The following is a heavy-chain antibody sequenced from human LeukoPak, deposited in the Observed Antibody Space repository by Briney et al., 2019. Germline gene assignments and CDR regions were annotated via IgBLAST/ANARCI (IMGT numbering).Heavy chain of an antibody. D-gene: IGHD3-10*01. Sequence: ASVTVSCKASGYTFTGYYMHWVRQAPGQGLEWMGWINPNSGGTNYAQKFQGRVTMTRDTSISTAYMELSRLRSDDTAVYYCARDGGGVIITGGYNYYYGMDVWGQGTTVTVSS. V-gene: IGHV1-2*02. CDR3: ARDGGGVIITGGYNYYYGMDV. CDR2: INPNSGGT. J-gene: IGHJ6*02. CDR1: GYTFTGYY.